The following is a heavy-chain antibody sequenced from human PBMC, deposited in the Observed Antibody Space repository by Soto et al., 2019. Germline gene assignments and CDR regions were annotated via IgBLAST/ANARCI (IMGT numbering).Heavy chain of an antibody. CDR1: GFTFSSYG. CDR3: AKAGYSSSRGSVHSFDY. Sequence: QVQLVESGGGVVQPGRSLRLSCAASGFTFSSYGMHCVRQAPGNGLEWEAVISEDGRNKYYADSVKGRFTISRDNPKNTLYLQMNSLRAEDTAVYYCAKAGYSSSRGSVHSFDYWGQGTLVTVSS. CDR2: ISEDGRNK. V-gene: IGHV3-30*18. D-gene: IGHD6-13*01. J-gene: IGHJ4*02.